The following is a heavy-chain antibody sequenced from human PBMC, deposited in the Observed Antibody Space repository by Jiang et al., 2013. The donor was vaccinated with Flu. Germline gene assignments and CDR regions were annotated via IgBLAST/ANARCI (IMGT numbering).Heavy chain of an antibody. D-gene: IGHD3-16*01. Sequence: GSGLVKPSETLSLTCTVSGGSISSSSYYWGWIRQPPGKGLEWIGSIYYSGSTYYNPSLKSRVTISVDTSKNQFSLKLSSVTAADTAVYYCARITPDAFDIWGQGTMVT. V-gene: IGHV4-39*07. CDR1: GGSISSSSYY. CDR2: IYYSGST. J-gene: IGHJ3*02. CDR3: ARITPDAFDI.